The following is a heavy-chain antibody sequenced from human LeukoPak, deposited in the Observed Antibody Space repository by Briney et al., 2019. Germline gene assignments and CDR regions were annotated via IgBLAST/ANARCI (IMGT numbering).Heavy chain of an antibody. Sequence: SETLSLTCTVSGGSVNSGSYYWNWIRQPPGKGLEWIGYIYYSGSTNYNPSLKNRVTISVDTSKNQFSLKLSSVTAADTAVYYCARAAYSGSYHSDYWGQGTLVTVSS. D-gene: IGHD1-26*01. CDR2: IYYSGST. J-gene: IGHJ4*02. V-gene: IGHV4-61*01. CDR3: ARAAYSGSYHSDY. CDR1: GGSVNSGSYY.